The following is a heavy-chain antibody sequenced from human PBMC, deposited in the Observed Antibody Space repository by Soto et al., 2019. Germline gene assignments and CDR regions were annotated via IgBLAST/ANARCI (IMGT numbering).Heavy chain of an antibody. CDR3: ARGGDSSGYYYPLWDY. V-gene: IGHV1-8*01. CDR2: MNPNSGNT. D-gene: IGHD3-22*01. J-gene: IGHJ4*02. CDR1: GYTFTSYD. Sequence: QVQLVQSGAEVKKPGASVKVSCKASGYTFTSYDINWVRQATGQGLEWMGWMNPNSGNTGYAQKFQGRVTMTXXTXRNXAYMELSSVRSEDTAVYYCARGGDSSGYYYPLWDYWGQGTLVTVSS.